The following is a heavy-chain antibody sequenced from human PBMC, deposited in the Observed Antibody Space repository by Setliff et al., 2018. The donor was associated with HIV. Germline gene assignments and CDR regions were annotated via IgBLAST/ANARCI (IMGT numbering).Heavy chain of an antibody. Sequence: HPGGSLRLSCEASGFTFSIYNMNWVRQAPGKGLEWVSYISTSGSTIYYADSVKGRFTISRDNGKKSLHLQMDSLRDEDTAVYYCAREKFENGDYEFVSTFDSWGQGTLVTVSS. CDR1: GFTFSIYN. CDR3: AREKFENGDYEFVSTFDS. J-gene: IGHJ4*02. D-gene: IGHD4-17*01. CDR2: ISTSGSTI. V-gene: IGHV3-48*02.